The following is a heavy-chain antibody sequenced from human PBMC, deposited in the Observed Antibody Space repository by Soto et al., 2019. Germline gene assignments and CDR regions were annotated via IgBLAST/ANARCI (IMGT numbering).Heavy chain of an antibody. J-gene: IGHJ3*02. CDR3: ARSRGSGSYLGDAFDI. V-gene: IGHV4-34*01. D-gene: IGHD3-10*01. CDR1: GGSFSGYY. Sequence: TLSLTCAVYGGSFSGYYWSWIRQPPGKGLEWIGEINHSGSTNYNPSLKSRVTISVDTSKNQFSLKLSSVTAADTAVYYCARSRGSGSYLGDAFDIWGQGTMVTVSS. CDR2: INHSGST.